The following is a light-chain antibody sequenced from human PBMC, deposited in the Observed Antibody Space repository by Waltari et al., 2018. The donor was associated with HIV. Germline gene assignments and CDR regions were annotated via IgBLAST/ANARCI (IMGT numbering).Light chain of an antibody. CDR2: DVS. J-gene: IGLJ1*01. V-gene: IGLV2-11*01. CDR1: SSDVGRYNY. Sequence: QSALTQPRSVSGSPGQSVTISCTGTSSDVGRYNYVSWYQHHPGKAPKLMIYDVSKRPSGVPERFSCYKSGNTASLTISGLQAEDEAAYYCCSYAGSYPSVFGAGTEVTVL. CDR3: CSYAGSYPSV.